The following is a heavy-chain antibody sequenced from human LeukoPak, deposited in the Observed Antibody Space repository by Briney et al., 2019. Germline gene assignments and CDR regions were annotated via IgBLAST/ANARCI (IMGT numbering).Heavy chain of an antibody. V-gene: IGHV4-59*01. D-gene: IGHD3-22*01. J-gene: IGHJ3*02. CDR2: IYYSGST. CDR1: GGTNSSYY. CDR3: ARETMMGVAFDI. Sequence: SETLSLTCTVSGGTNSSYYWSWIRQPAGKELEWIGYIYYSGSTNYNPSLKSRVTISVDTSKNQFSLKLSSVTAADTAVYYCARETMMGVAFDIWGQGTMVTVSS.